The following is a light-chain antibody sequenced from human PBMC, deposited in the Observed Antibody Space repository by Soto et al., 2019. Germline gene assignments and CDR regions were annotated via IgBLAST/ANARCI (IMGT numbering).Light chain of an antibody. CDR2: ENN. CDR1: SSNIGKNY. Sequence: QSVLTQPPSVSAAPGQKVTISCSGSSSNIGKNYVSWYQRLPGTAPKVLIYENNKRPSGIPDRFSGSKSGTSATLGITGLQTGDEADYYCGTWDSSLSAVVFGGGTKVTVL. J-gene: IGLJ2*01. CDR3: GTWDSSLSAVV. V-gene: IGLV1-51*01.